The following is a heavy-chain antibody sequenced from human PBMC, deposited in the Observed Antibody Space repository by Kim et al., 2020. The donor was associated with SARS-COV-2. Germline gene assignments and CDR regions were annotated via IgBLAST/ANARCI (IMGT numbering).Heavy chain of an antibody. CDR1: EGTFSSNA. CDR3: AKERRASPLSSLGEMDV. CDR2: IIPMLDAT. D-gene: IGHD3-16*01. V-gene: IGHV1-69*04. Sequence: SVKVSCKASEGTFSSNAISWVRQAPGQGLEWMGRIIPMLDATNYAEKFQDRVSISADTSTGTVYMALVSLGSEDTAVYYCAKERRASPLSSLGEMDVWG. J-gene: IGHJ6*02.